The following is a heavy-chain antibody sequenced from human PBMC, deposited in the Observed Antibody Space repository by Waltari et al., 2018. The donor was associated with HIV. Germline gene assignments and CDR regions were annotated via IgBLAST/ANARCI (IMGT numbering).Heavy chain of an antibody. Sequence: QVQLQQWGAGLLKPSETLSLTCAVYGGSFSGYYWSWIRQPPGKGLEWIGEINHSGSTNYNPSLKSRVTISVDTSKNQFSLKLSSVTAADTAVYYCARAESVVPAATMGWFDPWGQGTLVTVSS. V-gene: IGHV4-34*01. D-gene: IGHD2-2*01. CDR1: GGSFSGYY. J-gene: IGHJ5*02. CDR3: ARAESVVPAATMGWFDP. CDR2: INHSGST.